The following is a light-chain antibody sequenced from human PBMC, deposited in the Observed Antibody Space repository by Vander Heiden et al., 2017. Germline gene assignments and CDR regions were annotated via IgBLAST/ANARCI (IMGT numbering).Light chain of an antibody. J-gene: IGKJ4*01. CDR3: RQHSDYPLT. V-gene: IGKV1-16*01. Sequence: DIPMTPAPSSLSASVGASVTITCRASQCIRNFLSWYQQKPGKAPKSLISAASDLQSGVPSRFSGSGSGTDFTLTISSLQPEDFATYYCRQHSDYPLTFGGGTKVEIK. CDR1: QCIRNF. CDR2: AAS.